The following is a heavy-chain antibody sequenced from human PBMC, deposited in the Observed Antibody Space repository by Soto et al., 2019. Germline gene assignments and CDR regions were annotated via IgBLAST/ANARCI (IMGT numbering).Heavy chain of an antibody. V-gene: IGHV4-31*03. CDR1: GGSISSGGYY. CDR2: IYYSGST. CDR3: ARDGTAARYGPPWFDP. J-gene: IGHJ5*02. Sequence: QVQLQESGPGLVKPSQTLSLTCTVSGGSISSGGYYWSWIRQHPGKGLEWIGYIYYSGSTYYNPSLKSRVTISVDTSKNQFSLKLSSVTAADTAVYYCARDGTAARYGPPWFDPWGQGTLVTVSS. D-gene: IGHD2-2*01.